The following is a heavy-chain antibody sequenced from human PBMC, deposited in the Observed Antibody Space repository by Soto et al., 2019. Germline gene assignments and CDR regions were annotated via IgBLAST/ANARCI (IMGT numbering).Heavy chain of an antibody. J-gene: IGHJ6*04. CDR2: ISSDGDNA. CDR1: GFTFSRYA. Sequence: GGSLRLSCVGSGFTFSRYAMHWVRQAPGKGLEYVSVISSDGDNAYYVDSVRGRCTISRDNSKSTLYLQMGSLRVEDMGVYYCVRGQYNEAVYQYGSDVGREGTTVTVSS. D-gene: IGHD1-1*01. CDR3: VRGQYNEAVYQYGSDV. V-gene: IGHV3-64*02.